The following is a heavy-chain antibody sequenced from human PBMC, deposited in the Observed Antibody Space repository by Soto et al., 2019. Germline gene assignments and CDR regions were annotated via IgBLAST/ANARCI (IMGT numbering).Heavy chain of an antibody. J-gene: IGHJ4*02. V-gene: IGHV4-34*01. CDR3: AIRRVEMATIYPRERGSIDY. Sequence: PSETLSLTCAVYGGSFSGYYWSGIRQPPGKGLEWIGEINHSGSTNYNPSLKSRVTISVDTSKNQFSLKLSSVTAADTAVYYCAIRRVEMATIYPRERGSIDYWGQGTLVTVSS. CDR2: INHSGST. CDR1: GGSFSGYY. D-gene: IGHD5-12*01.